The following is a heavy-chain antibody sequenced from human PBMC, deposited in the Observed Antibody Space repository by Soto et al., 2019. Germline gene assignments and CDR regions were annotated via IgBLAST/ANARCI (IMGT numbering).Heavy chain of an antibody. D-gene: IGHD2-2*02. CDR2: ISYDGSDK. J-gene: IGHJ4*02. CDR3: AKSPNFYCSSPNCYKYYFDY. CDR1: GFTFNPYG. V-gene: IGHV3-30*18. Sequence: GGSLRLSCAAPGFTFNPYGMHGVRQAPGKGLEWVAVISYDGSDKFYADSVKGRFTIVRDNSKNTRYLQMSSLRPEDTAIYYCAKSPNFYCSSPNCYKYYFDYWGQGTLVTVSS.